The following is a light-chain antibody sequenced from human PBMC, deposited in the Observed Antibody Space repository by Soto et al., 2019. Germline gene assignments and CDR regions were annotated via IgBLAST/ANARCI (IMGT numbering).Light chain of an antibody. V-gene: IGLV2-8*01. CDR3: TSYAGSNNVCV. Sequence: QSALTQPPSASGSPGQSVTISCSGTSSDIGAYNYVSWYRQHPGKAPKLMIYDVFKRPSGVPDRFSGSKSGNTASLTVSGLQAEDEADYYCTSYAGSNNVCVFGTGTKLTVL. J-gene: IGLJ1*01. CDR1: SSDIGAYNY. CDR2: DVF.